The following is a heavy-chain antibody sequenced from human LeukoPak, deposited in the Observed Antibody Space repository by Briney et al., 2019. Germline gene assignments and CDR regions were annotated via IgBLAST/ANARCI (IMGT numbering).Heavy chain of an antibody. J-gene: IGHJ4*02. CDR3: ARDRPIKSIAARPPTAPDY. V-gene: IGHV3-7*01. Sequence: GGSLRLSCAASGFTFSSYWMSWVRRAPGKGLEWVANIKQDGSEKYYVDSVKGRFTISRDNAKNSLYLQMNSLRAEDTAVYYCARDRPIKSIAARPPTAPDYWGQGTLVTVSS. CDR2: IKQDGSEK. D-gene: IGHD6-6*01. CDR1: GFTFSSYW.